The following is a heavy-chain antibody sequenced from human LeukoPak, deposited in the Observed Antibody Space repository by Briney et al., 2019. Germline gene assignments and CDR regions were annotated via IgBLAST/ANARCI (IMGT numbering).Heavy chain of an antibody. V-gene: IGHV4-39*01. J-gene: IGHJ5*02. Sequence: SETLSPTCTVSGGSSSSSRYYWGWIRQPPGKGLEWIGSIYYSGSTYYNPSLKSRVTISVDTSKNQFSLKLSSVTAADTAVYYCARHPYQLLWLSWFDPWGQGTPVTVSS. CDR3: ARHPYQLLWLSWFDP. D-gene: IGHD2-2*01. CDR1: GGSSSSSRYY. CDR2: IYYSGST.